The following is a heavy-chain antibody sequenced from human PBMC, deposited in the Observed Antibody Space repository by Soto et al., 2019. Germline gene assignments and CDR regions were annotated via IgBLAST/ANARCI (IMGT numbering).Heavy chain of an antibody. CDR1: GFTFSSYG. V-gene: IGHV3-30*18. CDR3: AKEATRSSSWYVGYYYYMDV. J-gene: IGHJ6*03. Sequence: QVQLVESGGGVVQPGRSLRLSCAASGFTFSSYGMHWVRQAPGKGLEWVAVISYDGSNKYYADSVKGRSTISRDNSKNTLYLQMNSLRAEDTAVYYCAKEATRSSSWYVGYYYYMDVWGKGTTVTVSS. D-gene: IGHD6-13*01. CDR2: ISYDGSNK.